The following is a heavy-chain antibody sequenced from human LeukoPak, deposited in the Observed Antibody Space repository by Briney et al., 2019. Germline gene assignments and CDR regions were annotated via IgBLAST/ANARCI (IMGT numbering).Heavy chain of an antibody. CDR1: GFTFSSYG. V-gene: IGHV3-23*01. CDR3: AKGPMAWFDY. D-gene: IGHD3-10*01. J-gene: IGHJ4*02. Sequence: GGSLRLSCAASGFTFSSYGMSWVRPAPGKGLEWVSTISGSGGSTYYADSVKGRFTISRDNSKNTLYLQMNSLRAEDTAIYYCAKGPMAWFDYWGQGTLVTVSS. CDR2: ISGSGGST.